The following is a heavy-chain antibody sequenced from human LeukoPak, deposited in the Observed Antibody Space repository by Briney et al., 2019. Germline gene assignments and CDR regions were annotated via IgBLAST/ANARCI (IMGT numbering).Heavy chain of an antibody. CDR2: INPKSGGT. D-gene: IGHD3-22*01. J-gene: IGHJ4*02. CDR3: ARAAEGYYYESSGYPPDY. V-gene: IGHV1-2*02. Sequence: ASVKVSCKASGYTFTGYYMHWVRQAPGQGLEGMGGINPKSGGTKYAQKFQGRVTMTRDTSISTAYMELSRLRSDDTAVYYCARAAEGYYYESSGYPPDYWGQGTLVTVSS. CDR1: GYTFTGYY.